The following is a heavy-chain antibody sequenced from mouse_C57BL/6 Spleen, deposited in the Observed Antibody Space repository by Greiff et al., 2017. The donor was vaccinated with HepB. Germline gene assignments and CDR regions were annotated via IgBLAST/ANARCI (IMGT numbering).Heavy chain of an antibody. CDR2: IYPGDGDT. CDR3: ARARYYYGSSYVGFDY. V-gene: IGHV1-80*01. Sequence: VQVVESGAELVKPGASVKISCKASGYAFSSYWMNWVKQRPGKGLEWIGQIYPGDGDTNYNGKFKGKATLTAYKSSSTAYMQLSSLTSEDSAVYFCARARYYYGSSYVGFDYWGQGTTLTVSS. CDR1: GYAFSSYW. D-gene: IGHD1-1*01. J-gene: IGHJ2*01.